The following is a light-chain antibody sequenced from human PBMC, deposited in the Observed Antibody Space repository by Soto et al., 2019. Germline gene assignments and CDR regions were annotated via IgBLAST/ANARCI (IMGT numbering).Light chain of an antibody. CDR1: SSDVGSYNL. V-gene: IGLV2-23*02. J-gene: IGLJ1*01. CDR2: EVT. CDR3: CSYASSSTPYV. Sequence: QSVLTHPASLSGYPGQSITISCTGTSSDVGSYNLVSWYQQHPGEAPKLMIYEVTKRPSGVSDRFSGSKSGNTASLTISGLQAEDEADYYCCSYASSSTPYVFGTGTKVTVL.